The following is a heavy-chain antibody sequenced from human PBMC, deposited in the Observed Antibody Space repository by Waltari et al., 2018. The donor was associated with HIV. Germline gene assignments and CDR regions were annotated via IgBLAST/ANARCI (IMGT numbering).Heavy chain of an antibody. CDR2: INTNTWNP. J-gene: IGHJ4*02. CDR3: ARDSGKTRLFDY. CDR1: GYTFTSSS. D-gene: IGHD6-25*01. Sequence: QVQLVQSGSELKEPGASVKIFCKASGYTFTSSSMNWVRQAPGQGLEWMGWINTNTWNPTLSQGLTVLFFFYLDSSVTSAYLEISSLRADDTAVYYCARDSGKTRLFDYWGQGTLVTVSS. V-gene: IGHV7-4-1*02.